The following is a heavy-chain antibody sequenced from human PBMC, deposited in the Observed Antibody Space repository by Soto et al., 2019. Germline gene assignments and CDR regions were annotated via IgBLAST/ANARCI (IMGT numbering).Heavy chain of an antibody. CDR2: ISGSGGST. J-gene: IGHJ4*02. Sequence: VQLQQWGAGLLKPSETLSLTCAVYGGSFSGYYWSWIRQPPGKGLEWVSAISGSGGSTYYADSVKGRFTISRDNSKNTLYLQMNSLRAEDTAVYYCAKEIGQLVFDYWGQGTLVTVSS. D-gene: IGHD6-6*01. CDR1: GGSFSGYY. CDR3: AKEIGQLVFDY. V-gene: IGHV3-23*01.